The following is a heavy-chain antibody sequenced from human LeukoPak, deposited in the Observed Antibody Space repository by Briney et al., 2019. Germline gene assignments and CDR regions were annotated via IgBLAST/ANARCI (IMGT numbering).Heavy chain of an antibody. Sequence: GGSLRLSCAASGFTFSDYYMSWIRQAPGKGLELVSYISSSGSTIYYADSVKGRFTISRDNAKNSLYLQMNSLRAEDTAVYYCARVTGQYYYYYYYYMDVWGKGTTVTVSS. J-gene: IGHJ6*03. CDR2: ISSSGSTI. V-gene: IGHV3-11*04. CDR1: GFTFSDYY. CDR3: ARVTGQYYYYYYYYMDV. D-gene: IGHD1-14*01.